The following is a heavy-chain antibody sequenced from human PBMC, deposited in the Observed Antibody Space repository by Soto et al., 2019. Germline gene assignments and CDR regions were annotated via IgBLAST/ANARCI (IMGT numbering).Heavy chain of an antibody. D-gene: IGHD2-2*01. CDR2: ISAYNGNT. V-gene: IGHV1-18*01. Sequence: ASVKVSCKASGYTFTSYGISCVRQAPGQGLEWMGWISAYNGNTNYAQKLQGRVTMTTDTSTSTAYMELRSLRSDDTAVYYCARDRPIVVVPAAEHYYYYGMDVWGQGTTVTVSS. J-gene: IGHJ6*02. CDR3: ARDRPIVVVPAAEHYYYYGMDV. CDR1: GYTFTSYG.